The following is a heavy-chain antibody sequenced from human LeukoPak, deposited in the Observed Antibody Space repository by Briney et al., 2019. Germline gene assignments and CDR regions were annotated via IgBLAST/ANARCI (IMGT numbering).Heavy chain of an antibody. V-gene: IGHV4-34*01. D-gene: IGHD1-1*01. J-gene: IGHJ4*02. CDR3: ARTTILGTQDY. Sequence: SETLSLTCAVYGGSFSGYYWSWIRQPPGKGLEWIGEINHSGSTNYNPSLKSRVTISVDTSKNQFSLKLSSVTAADTAVYFCARTTILGTQDYWGQGTLVTVSS. CDR1: GGSFSGYY. CDR2: INHSGST.